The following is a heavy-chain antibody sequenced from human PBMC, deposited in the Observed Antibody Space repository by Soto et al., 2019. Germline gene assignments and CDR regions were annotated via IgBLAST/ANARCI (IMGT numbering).Heavy chain of an antibody. CDR1: GYTFTSYG. CDR3: ARDSSGWYPVNDAFDI. J-gene: IGHJ3*02. D-gene: IGHD6-19*01. CDR2: ISAYNGNT. V-gene: IGHV1-18*01. Sequence: GASVKVSCKASGYTFTSYGISWVRQAPGQGLEWMGWISAYNGNTNYAQKLQGRVTMTTDTSTSTAYMELRSLRSDDTAVYYCARDSSGWYPVNDAFDIWGQGTMVTVSS.